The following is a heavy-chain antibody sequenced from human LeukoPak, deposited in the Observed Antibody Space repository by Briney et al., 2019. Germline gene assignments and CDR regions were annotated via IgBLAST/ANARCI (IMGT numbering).Heavy chain of an antibody. J-gene: IGHJ4*02. CDR2: ISSSSSYI. CDR1: GFTFSSYS. Sequence: PGGSLRLSCAASGFTFSSYSMNWVRQAPGKGLEWVSSISSSSSYIYYADSVKGRFTISRDNAKNSLYLQMNSLRAEDTAVYYCARVGYGDYYFDYWGQGTLVTVPS. V-gene: IGHV3-21*01. CDR3: ARVGYGDYYFDY. D-gene: IGHD4-17*01.